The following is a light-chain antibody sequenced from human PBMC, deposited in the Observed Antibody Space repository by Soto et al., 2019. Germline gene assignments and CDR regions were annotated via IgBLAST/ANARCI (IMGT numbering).Light chain of an antibody. J-gene: IGKJ1*01. CDR3: LQVYSFPRT. Sequence: DIQMTQSPSSVSASVGDRITVACRSSQDIVGRLAWFQQKPGKAPQYLIQAASILQSGVPSWFSGSGSGTEFILTINNLQPEDFASYCCLQVYSFPRTFGLGTKVDIK. V-gene: IGKV1-12*01. CDR2: AAS. CDR1: QDIVGR.